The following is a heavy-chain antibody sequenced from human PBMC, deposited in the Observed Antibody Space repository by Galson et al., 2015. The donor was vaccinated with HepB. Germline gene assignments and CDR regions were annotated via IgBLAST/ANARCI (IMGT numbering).Heavy chain of an antibody. CDR2: INAGNGNT. CDR3: ARGRGSSGYYRI. D-gene: IGHD3-22*01. CDR1: GYTFTSYA. J-gene: IGHJ3*02. Sequence: SVKVSCKASGYTFTSYAMHWVRQAPGQRLEWMGWINAGNGNTKYSQKFQGRVTITRDTSASTAYMELSSLRSEDTAVYYCARGRGSSGYYRIWGQGTMVTASS. V-gene: IGHV1-3*01.